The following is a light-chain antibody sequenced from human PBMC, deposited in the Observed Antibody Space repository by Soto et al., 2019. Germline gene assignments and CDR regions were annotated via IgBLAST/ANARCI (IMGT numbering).Light chain of an antibody. CDR1: QGISSY. V-gene: IGKV1-9*01. CDR2: AAS. CDR3: QQLNSYPFT. J-gene: IGKJ4*01. Sequence: DIQLTQSPSFLSASVGDRVTITCRASQGISSYLAWYQQKPGKAPKLLLYAASTLQSGVPSRFSGSGSGTEFTLTISSLQPEDFATYYCQQLNSYPFTFGGGTKVDIK.